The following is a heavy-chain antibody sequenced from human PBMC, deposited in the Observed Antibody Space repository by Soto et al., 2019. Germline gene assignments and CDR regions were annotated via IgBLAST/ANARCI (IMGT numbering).Heavy chain of an antibody. V-gene: IGHV5-51*01. CDR2: IYPGDSDT. CDR1: GYTFTNDC. CDR3: ADAIFSYVMYA. Sequence: WESLKISCKQSGYTFTNDCICWVRPMPGKGLEWMGIIYPGDSDTKYNPSFQGQVTISADKSITTTYLQWSSLKASDTAIYSCADAIFSYVMYAWAQGAAVPVSS. J-gene: IGHJ6*02.